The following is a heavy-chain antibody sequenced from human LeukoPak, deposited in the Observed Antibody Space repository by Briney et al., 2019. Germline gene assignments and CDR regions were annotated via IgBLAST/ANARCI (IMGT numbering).Heavy chain of an antibody. J-gene: IGHJ4*02. Sequence: GGSLRLSCAASGFTFSRYWMSWVRQSPGKGLEWVTTIKNDGGDTLYADSVKGRLTSSRYNAKSSLFLQFHSLRVDDTAVYYCTRLAPGSSRDYWGQGTLVTVSP. D-gene: IGHD2-15*01. CDR1: GFTFSRYW. CDR3: TRLAPGSSRDY. CDR2: IKNDGGDT. V-gene: IGHV3-7*01.